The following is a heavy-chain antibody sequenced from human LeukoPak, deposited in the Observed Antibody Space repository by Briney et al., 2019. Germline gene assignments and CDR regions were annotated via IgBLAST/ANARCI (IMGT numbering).Heavy chain of an antibody. V-gene: IGHV3-74*01. CDR2: INSDGSST. Sequence: GGSLRLSCAASGFTFSSYWMHWVRQAPGKGLVWVSRINSDGSSTSYADSVKGRFTISRDNAKNTLYLQMNSLRAEDTAVYYCAREDEQWLGFDYWGQGTLVTVSS. D-gene: IGHD6-19*01. CDR1: GFTFSSYW. J-gene: IGHJ4*02. CDR3: AREDEQWLGFDY.